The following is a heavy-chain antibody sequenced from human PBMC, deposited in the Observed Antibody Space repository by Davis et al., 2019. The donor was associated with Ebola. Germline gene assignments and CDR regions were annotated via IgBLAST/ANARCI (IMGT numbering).Heavy chain of an antibody. CDR1: AYTFTSYY. D-gene: IGHD6-19*01. J-gene: IGHJ4*02. CDR3: ARDPRIAVAGTAYFDY. V-gene: IGHV1-46*01. Sequence: AASALVSCKASAYTFTSYYMHWVRQAPGQGLEWMGIINPNGGSTSYAQKFQRRVTMTRDTSTSTVYMELSSLRSEDTAVYYCARDPRIAVAGTAYFDYWGQGTLVTGSS. CDR2: INPNGGST.